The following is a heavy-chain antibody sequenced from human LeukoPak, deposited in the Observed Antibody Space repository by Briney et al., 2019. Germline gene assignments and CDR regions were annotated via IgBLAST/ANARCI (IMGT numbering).Heavy chain of an antibody. CDR1: GYPFTGYY. J-gene: IGHJ3*02. D-gene: IGHD2-2*01. Sequence: ASVKVSCKASGYPFTGYYLHWVRQAPGQRFEWVGWINPNTGRTNYAQKFQGRVTMTADTSINTVYLELTRLTSDDTAIYHCSRAVSSKYLAFDMWGHGTIVTVSS. CDR3: SRAVSSKYLAFDM. V-gene: IGHV1-2*02. CDR2: INPNTGRT.